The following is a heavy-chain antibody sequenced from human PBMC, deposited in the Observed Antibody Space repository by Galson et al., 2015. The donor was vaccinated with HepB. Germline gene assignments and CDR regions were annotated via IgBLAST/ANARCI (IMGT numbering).Heavy chain of an antibody. Sequence: QSGAEVTKPGESLRISCKASGSSFTAYWITWVRQKPGKGPECMGRIEPCDSYTNYSPSFQGHVTISVDKSIDTAYLQWSSLKASDTAMYYCARLGDSGFYGALDIWGQGTMVTVSS. CDR3: ARLGDSGFYGALDI. D-gene: IGHD2-21*02. CDR1: GSSFTAYW. J-gene: IGHJ3*02. V-gene: IGHV5-10-1*01. CDR2: IEPCDSYT.